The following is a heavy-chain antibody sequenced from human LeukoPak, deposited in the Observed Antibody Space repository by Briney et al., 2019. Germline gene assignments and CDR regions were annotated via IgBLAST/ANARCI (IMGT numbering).Heavy chain of an antibody. V-gene: IGHV1-69*04. D-gene: IGHD2-2*01. Sequence: SVKVSCKASGGTFSSYAISWVRQAPGQGLEWMGRIMPILGIANYAQKFQGRVTITADKSTSTAYMELSSLRSEDTAVYYCAGAPGYCSSTSCPPLFDPWGQGTLVTVSS. J-gene: IGHJ5*02. CDR1: GGTFSSYA. CDR3: AGAPGYCSSTSCPPLFDP. CDR2: IMPILGIA.